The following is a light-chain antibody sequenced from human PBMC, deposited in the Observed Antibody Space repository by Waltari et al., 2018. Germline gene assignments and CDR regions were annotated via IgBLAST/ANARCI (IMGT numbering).Light chain of an antibody. CDR1: HGVWSSNNRNY. CDR2: WAS. Sequence: DIVMTQSPDPLALSLGERATINSNPSHGVWSSNNRNYLAWYQHKPGQPPKLLFYWASTRESGVPDRFSGSGSGTDFTLTISSLQAEDVAVYYCQQYLSAPFTFGQGTRLEIK. J-gene: IGKJ5*01. CDR3: QQYLSAPFT. V-gene: IGKV4-1*01.